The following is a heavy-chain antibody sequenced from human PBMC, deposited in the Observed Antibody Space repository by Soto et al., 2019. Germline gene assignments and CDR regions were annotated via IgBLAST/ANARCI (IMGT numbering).Heavy chain of an antibody. J-gene: IGHJ5*02. Sequence: QVQLQESGPGLVKPSETLSLTCTVSGGSISSYYWSWIRQPAGKGLEWIGRIYTSGSTNYNPSLKSRVTMSVDTSKNQFSLKLSSVTAADTAVYYCATGITTVVTENWFDPWGQGTLVTVSS. CDR3: ATGITTVVTENWFDP. D-gene: IGHD4-17*01. V-gene: IGHV4-4*07. CDR1: GGSISSYY. CDR2: IYTSGST.